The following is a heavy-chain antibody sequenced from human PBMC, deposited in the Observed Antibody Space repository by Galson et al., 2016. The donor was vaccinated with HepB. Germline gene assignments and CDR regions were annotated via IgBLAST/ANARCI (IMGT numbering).Heavy chain of an antibody. V-gene: IGHV2-5*02. J-gene: IGHJ4*02. CDR1: GFSLSASGMA. D-gene: IGHD2-15*01. CDR3: EHSIRRPSCSGGRCYYFDY. CDR2: IFWDDDK. Sequence: PALVKPTQTLTLTCTFSGFSLSASGMAVGWIRQPPGKALEYLAIIFWDDDKRYSPSLKNRITITRGTSNNQVVFTLTNMDAMNAATYQCEHSIRRPSCSGGRCYYFDYWGQGILVPVSS.